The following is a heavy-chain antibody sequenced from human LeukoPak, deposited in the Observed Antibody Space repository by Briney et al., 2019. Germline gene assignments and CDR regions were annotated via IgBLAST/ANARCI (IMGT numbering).Heavy chain of an antibody. CDR3: ARHGRRVSARYSYMDV. CDR2: IYPGDSDT. CDR1: GYSFTNYW. Sequence: PGESLKISCKGSGYSFTNYWIGWVRQMPGKGLEWMGIIYPGDSDTRYSPSFQGQVTISADKSISTAYLQWSSLRASDTATYYCARHGRRVSARYSYMDVWGKGTTVTVSS. D-gene: IGHD1-26*01. J-gene: IGHJ6*03. V-gene: IGHV5-51*01.